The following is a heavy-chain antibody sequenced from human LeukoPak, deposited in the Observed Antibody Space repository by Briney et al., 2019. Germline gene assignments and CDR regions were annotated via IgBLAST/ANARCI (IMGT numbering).Heavy chain of an antibody. CDR1: GGSISSSSYY. D-gene: IGHD4-11*01. CDR3: ARVNIAGYSKVLYYYYMDV. Sequence: PSETLSLTCTVSGGSISSSSYYWGWIRQPPGKGLEWIGSIYSGSTYYNPSLKSRVTISVDTSKNQFSLKLSSVTAADTAVYYCARVNIAGYSKVLYYYYMDVWGKGTTVTVSS. CDR2: IYSGST. J-gene: IGHJ6*03. V-gene: IGHV4-39*07.